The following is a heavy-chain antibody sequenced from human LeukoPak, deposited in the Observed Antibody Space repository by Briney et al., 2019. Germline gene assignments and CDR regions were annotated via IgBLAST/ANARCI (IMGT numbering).Heavy chain of an antibody. CDR1: GASISYHY. D-gene: IGHD1-26*01. CDR3: ARGNGDLLD. Sequence: SETLSLTCTVSGASISYHYWNWVRQPPGKGLEWIGPIVNSGSTNYNPSLKSRVTISVDTSQNHFSLKLTSVTSADTAVYYCARGNGDLLDWGQGTLVTVSS. V-gene: IGHV4-59*11. J-gene: IGHJ4*02. CDR2: IVNSGST.